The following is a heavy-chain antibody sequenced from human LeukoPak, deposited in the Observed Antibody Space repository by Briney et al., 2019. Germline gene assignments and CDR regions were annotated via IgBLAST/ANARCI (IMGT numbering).Heavy chain of an antibody. V-gene: IGHV3-64*04. CDR2: LSSDGGNT. CDR3: ARARDGSGYYSPLEY. Sequence: GGSLRLSCSASGFTFSTYPMHWFRQAPGKGLEYLSSLSSDGGNTYYADSVKGRFTISRDNSKNPLYLQINSLRAEDTAVYYCARARDGSGYYSPLEYWGQGTLVTVSS. CDR1: GFTFSTYP. J-gene: IGHJ4*02. D-gene: IGHD3-22*01.